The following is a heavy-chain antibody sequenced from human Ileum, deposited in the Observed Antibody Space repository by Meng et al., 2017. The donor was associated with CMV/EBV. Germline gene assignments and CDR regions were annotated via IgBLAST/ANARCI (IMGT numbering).Heavy chain of an antibody. Sequence: SCAASAFTFSSYAMSWVRQAPGKGLEWVSAISSSGGDTYYADSVKGRFTISRDNSKNTLYLQMNSLRAEDTALYYCAKDGPPLRSGGYWGQGTLVTVSS. CDR1: AFTFSSYA. CDR2: ISSSGGDT. CDR3: AKDGPPLRSGGY. D-gene: IGHD6-19*01. V-gene: IGHV3-23*01. J-gene: IGHJ4*02.